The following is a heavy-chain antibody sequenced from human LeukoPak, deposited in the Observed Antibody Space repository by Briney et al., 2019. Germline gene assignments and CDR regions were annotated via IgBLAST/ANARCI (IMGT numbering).Heavy chain of an antibody. J-gene: IGHJ3*02. CDR2: ISSSSSYI. CDR3: ARDSITILPDAFDI. CDR1: GFTFSSYS. Sequence: GGSLRLSCAASGFTFSSYSMNWVRQAPGKGLEWVSSISSSSSYIYYADSVKGRFTISRDNAKNSLYLQMNSLRAEDTAVYYCARDSITILPDAFDIWGQGTMVTVSS. D-gene: IGHD3-9*01. V-gene: IGHV3-21*01.